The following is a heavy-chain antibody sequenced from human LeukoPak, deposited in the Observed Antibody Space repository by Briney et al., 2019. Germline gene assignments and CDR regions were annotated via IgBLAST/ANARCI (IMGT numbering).Heavy chain of an antibody. Sequence: SETLSLTCTVSGGSISSYYWSWIRQPPGKGLEWIGYIYYSGSTNYNPSLKSRVTISVDTSKNQFPLKLSSVTAADTAVYYCARGYTAAAPPGYWGQGTLVTVSS. V-gene: IGHV4-59*01. CDR2: IYYSGST. CDR3: ARGYTAAAPPGY. J-gene: IGHJ4*02. D-gene: IGHD6-13*01. CDR1: GGSISSYY.